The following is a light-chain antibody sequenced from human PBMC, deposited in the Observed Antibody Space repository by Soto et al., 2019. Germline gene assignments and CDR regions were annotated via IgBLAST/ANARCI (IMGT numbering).Light chain of an antibody. CDR2: DAS. CDR1: QSVSRY. V-gene: IGKV3-11*01. Sequence: EIVLTQSPATLSLYPGERATLSCRASQSVSRYLAWYQQTPGQAPRLLIYDASNRATGIPARFSGSGSGTDFTLTISSLEPEDFAGYYCQQRSSWPRLTFGGGTKVEI. CDR3: QQRSSWPRLT. J-gene: IGKJ4*01.